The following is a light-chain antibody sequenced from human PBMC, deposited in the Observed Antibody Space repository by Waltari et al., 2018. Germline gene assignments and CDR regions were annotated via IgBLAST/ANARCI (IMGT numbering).Light chain of an antibody. CDR1: QSVGTD. CDR3: QQYNNRRT. V-gene: IGKV3-15*01. J-gene: IGKJ1*01. Sequence: EIVMTQSPVTLSVSPGERATLSCRASQSVGTDLAWYQQKPCQAPRLLIYGASPRVTGIPARFSGSGSGTQFTLTISSLQSEDFAVYYCQQYNNRRTFGQGTKVEI. CDR2: GAS.